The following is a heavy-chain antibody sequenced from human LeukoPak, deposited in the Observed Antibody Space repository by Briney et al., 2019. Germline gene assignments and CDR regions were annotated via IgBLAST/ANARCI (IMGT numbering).Heavy chain of an antibody. V-gene: IGHV1-69*13. CDR3: ARVRYFDRFPRYYYYYMDV. Sequence: SVKVSCKVSGYTLTELSMHWVRQAPGQGLEWMGGIIPIFGTANYAQKFQGRVTITADESTSTAYMELSSLRSEDTAVYYCARVRYFDRFPRYYYYYMDVWGKGTTVTISS. D-gene: IGHD3-9*01. J-gene: IGHJ6*03. CDR1: GYTLTELS. CDR2: IIPIFGTA.